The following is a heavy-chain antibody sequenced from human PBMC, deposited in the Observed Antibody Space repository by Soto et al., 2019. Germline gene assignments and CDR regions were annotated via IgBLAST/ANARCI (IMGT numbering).Heavy chain of an antibody. V-gene: IGHV1-8*01. CDR2: MNPNSGNT. Sequence: QVQLVQSGAEVKKPGASVKVSCKASGYTFTSYDINWVRQATGQGLEWMGWMNPNSGNTGYAQKFQGRVTMTRNTSISTAYMELSSLRSEDTAVDYCARGARVVAATSGYYFDYWGQGTLVTVSS. CDR1: GYTFTSYD. J-gene: IGHJ4*02. D-gene: IGHD2-15*01. CDR3: ARGARVVAATSGYYFDY.